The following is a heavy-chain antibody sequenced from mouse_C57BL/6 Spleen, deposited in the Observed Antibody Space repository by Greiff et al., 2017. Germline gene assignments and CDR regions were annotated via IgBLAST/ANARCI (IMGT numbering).Heavy chain of an antibody. V-gene: IGHV1-26*01. CDR2: INPNNGGT. CDR1: GYTFTDYY. CDR3: ARSYYDYGWFAY. J-gene: IGHJ3*01. Sequence: EVQLQQSGPELVKPGASVKISCKASGYTFTDYYMNWVKQSHGKSLEWIGDINPNNGGTSYNQKFKGKATLTVDKSSSTAYMERRSLTSEDSAVYYCARSYYDYGWFAYWGQGTLVTVSA. D-gene: IGHD2-4*01.